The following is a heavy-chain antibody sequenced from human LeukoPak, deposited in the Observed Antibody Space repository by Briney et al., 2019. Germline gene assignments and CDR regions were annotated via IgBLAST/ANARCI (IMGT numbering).Heavy chain of an antibody. J-gene: IGHJ4*02. CDR3: GRGFSGGLDY. D-gene: IGHD2-15*01. V-gene: IGHV3-74*01. CDR1: GFTVSSNY. CDR2: INSDGSRT. Sequence: GGSLRLSCAASGFTVSSNYMSWIRQAPGKGLEWVSRINSDGSRTSYADSMKGRFTISRDNAKNTLYLQMNSLRAEDTAVYYCGRGFSGGLDYWGQGNLVTVSS.